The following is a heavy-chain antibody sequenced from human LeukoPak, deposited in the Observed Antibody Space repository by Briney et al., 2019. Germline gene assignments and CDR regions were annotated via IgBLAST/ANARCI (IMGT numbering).Heavy chain of an antibody. Sequence: ASVNVSFKTSGYTFSNYGISWVRQAPGQGLEWMGWITAYNGNRLYAQRFQGRITLTTDTSTSTSYMELRSLEYDDTAIYYCARDNDKVVDHWGQGTLVTVSS. D-gene: IGHD1-1*01. CDR2: ITAYNGNR. J-gene: IGHJ4*01. CDR3: ARDNDKVVDH. CDR1: GYTFSNYG. V-gene: IGHV1-18*01.